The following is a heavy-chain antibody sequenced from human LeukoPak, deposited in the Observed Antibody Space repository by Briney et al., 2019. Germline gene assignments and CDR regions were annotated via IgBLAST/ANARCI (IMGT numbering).Heavy chain of an antibody. CDR1: GFKFNSYS. Sequence: PGGSLRLSCAASGFKFNSYSMNWVRQAPGKGLEWVSAISGSGGSTYYADSVKGRFTISRDNSKNTLYLQMNSLRAEDTAVYYCARMEWELPPQVHYYFDYWGQGTLVTVSS. J-gene: IGHJ4*02. V-gene: IGHV3-23*01. D-gene: IGHD1-26*01. CDR3: ARMEWELPPQVHYYFDY. CDR2: ISGSGGST.